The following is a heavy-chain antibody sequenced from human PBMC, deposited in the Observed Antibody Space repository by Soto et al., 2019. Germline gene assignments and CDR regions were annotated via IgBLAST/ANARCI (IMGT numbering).Heavy chain of an antibody. J-gene: IGHJ4*02. CDR3: XXXXXWFGXFDY. CDR1: GFTFSSYA. D-gene: IGHD3-10*01. Sequence: EVQLLESGGGLVQPGGSLRLSCAASGFTFSSYAMSWVRQAPGKGLEWVSAISGSGGSTYYADSVKGRFNISRDKSKXXXXXXXXXXXXXXXXXXXXXXXXXWFGXFDYWGQGTLVTXSX. V-gene: IGHV3-23*01. CDR2: ISGSGGST.